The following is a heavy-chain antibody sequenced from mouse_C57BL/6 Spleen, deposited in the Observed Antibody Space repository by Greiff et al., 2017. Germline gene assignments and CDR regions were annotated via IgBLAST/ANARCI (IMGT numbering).Heavy chain of an antibody. J-gene: IGHJ4*01. CDR1: GYTFTSYW. Sequence: QVQLQQPGAELVMPGASVKLSCKASGYTFTSYWMHWVKQRPGQGLEWIGEIVPSDSYTNYNQKFKGKSTLTVDKSSSTAYMQLSSLTSEDSAVYYCARGRVPVVADYYAMDYWGQGTSVTVSS. D-gene: IGHD1-1*01. CDR2: IVPSDSYT. V-gene: IGHV1-69*01. CDR3: ARGRVPVVADYYAMDY.